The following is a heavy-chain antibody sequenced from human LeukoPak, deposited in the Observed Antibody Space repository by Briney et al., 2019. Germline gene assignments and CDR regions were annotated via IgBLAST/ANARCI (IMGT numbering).Heavy chain of an antibody. D-gene: IGHD6-13*01. CDR2: IRNDGSSK. CDR1: GFTFSNYG. Sequence: GGSLRLSCAASGFTFSNYGMHWVRQAPGKGLEWVTFIRNDGSSKYYAENVVGRFTVSRDNLENILYLQMNSLRAEDTAVYYCAGGIAADGNSFDSWGQGTLVTVSS. CDR3: AGGIAADGNSFDS. V-gene: IGHV3-30*02. J-gene: IGHJ4*02.